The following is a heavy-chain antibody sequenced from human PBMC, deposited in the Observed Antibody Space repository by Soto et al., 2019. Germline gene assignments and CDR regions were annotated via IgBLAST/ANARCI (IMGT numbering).Heavy chain of an antibody. CDR3: ARVIAAAGTIYYYGMDV. CDR1: GGTFSSYA. D-gene: IGHD6-13*01. Sequence: QVQLVQSGAEVKKPGSSVKVSCKASGGTFSSYAISWVRQAPGQGLEWMGGISPIFGTANYAQKFQGRVTITADESTSTAYMELSSLTSEDTAVYYCARVIAAAGTIYYYGMDVWGQGTTVTVSS. J-gene: IGHJ6*02. V-gene: IGHV1-69*01. CDR2: ISPIFGTA.